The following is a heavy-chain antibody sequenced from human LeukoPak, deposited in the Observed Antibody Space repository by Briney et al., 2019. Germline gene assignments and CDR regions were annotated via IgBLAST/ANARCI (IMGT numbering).Heavy chain of an antibody. CDR3: ARVALRDFTFDY. CDR1: GFTFSDYY. J-gene: IGHJ4*02. Sequence: GGSLRLSCAASGFTFSDYYMSWMRQAPGKGLEWVSYISSSGNNIKYADSVKGRFTISRDNAKKSLYLQMNSLRAEDTAVFYCARVALRDFTFDYWGQGTLVPVSS. V-gene: IGHV3-11*01. CDR2: ISSSGNNI. D-gene: IGHD2-21*02.